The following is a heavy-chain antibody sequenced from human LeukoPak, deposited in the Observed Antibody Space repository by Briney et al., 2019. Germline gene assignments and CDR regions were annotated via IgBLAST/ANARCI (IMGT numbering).Heavy chain of an antibody. CDR3: VRNVASGFDY. V-gene: IGHV1-46*01. J-gene: IGHJ4*02. CDR1: AYTFTSYE. CDR2: INPSGGST. D-gene: IGHD1-1*01. Sequence: ASVKVSCKASAYTFTSYEINWVRQAPGQGLEWMGMINPSGGSTSFAQKFQGRVTMTRDTSTSTVCMELSSLRSDDTAVYYCVRNVASGFDYWGQGTLVTVSS.